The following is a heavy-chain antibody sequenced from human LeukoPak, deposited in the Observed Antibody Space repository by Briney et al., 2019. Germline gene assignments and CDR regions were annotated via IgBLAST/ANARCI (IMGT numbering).Heavy chain of an antibody. CDR2: INHSGST. V-gene: IGHV4-34*01. CDR3: ARRRYYYGSGSYYNANWFDP. D-gene: IGHD3-10*01. J-gene: IGHJ5*02. CDR1: GGSFSGYY. Sequence: SETLSLTCAVYGGSFSGYYWSWIRQPPGKGLEWIGEINHSGSTNYNPSLKSRVTISVDTSKNQFSLKLSSVTAADTAVYYCARRRYYYGSGSYYNANWFDPWGQGTLVTVYS.